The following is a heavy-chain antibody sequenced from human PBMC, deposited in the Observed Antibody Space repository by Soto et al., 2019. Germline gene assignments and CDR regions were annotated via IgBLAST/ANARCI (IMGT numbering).Heavy chain of an antibody. Sequence: GGSPRLSCEASGFTFSDYYMSWIRQAPGKGLEWIAYSSNSGTFTKYADSVKGRFSISRDNAKNSLYLQINNLSGEDTATYFCARSGDNYNLLDYWGQGTPVTVSS. CDR1: GFTFSDYY. D-gene: IGHD1-1*01. J-gene: IGHJ4*02. V-gene: IGHV3-11*06. CDR2: SSNSGTFT. CDR3: ARSGDNYNLLDY.